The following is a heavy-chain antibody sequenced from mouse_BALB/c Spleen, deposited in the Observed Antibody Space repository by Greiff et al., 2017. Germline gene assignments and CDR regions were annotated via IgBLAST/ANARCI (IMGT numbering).Heavy chain of an antibody. V-gene: IGHV1S137*01. CDR2: ISTYYGDA. Sequence: QVQLQQSGAELVRPGVSVKISCKGSGYTFTDYAMHWVKQSHAKSLEWIGVISTYYGDASYNQKFKGKATMTVDKSSSTAYMELARLTSEDSAIYYCAREGDDYEGYAMDYWGQGTSVTVSS. D-gene: IGHD2-4*01. CDR1: GYTFTDYA. CDR3: AREGDDYEGYAMDY. J-gene: IGHJ4*01.